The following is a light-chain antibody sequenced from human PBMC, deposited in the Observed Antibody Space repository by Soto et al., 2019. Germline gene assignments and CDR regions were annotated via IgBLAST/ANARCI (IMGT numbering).Light chain of an antibody. CDR1: SSNIGNNY. Sequence: QSVLTQPPSVSAAPGQKVTISCSGSSSNIGNNYVSWYQQLPGTAPKLRIYDNNKRPSGIPDRFSGSKSGTSATLGITGLQTGDEADYYCGTWDSSLSVYVFGTGTKLTVL. V-gene: IGLV1-51*01. J-gene: IGLJ1*01. CDR3: GTWDSSLSVYV. CDR2: DNN.